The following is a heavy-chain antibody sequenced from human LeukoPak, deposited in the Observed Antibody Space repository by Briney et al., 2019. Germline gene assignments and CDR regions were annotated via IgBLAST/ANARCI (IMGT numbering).Heavy chain of an antibody. CDR3: GSGSYYFDY. CDR2: IYYSGST. V-gene: IGHV4-59*08. Sequence: SETLSLTCTVSGGSISSYYWSWIRQPPGKGLEWIGYIYYSGSTKYNPSLKSRVTISVDTSKNQFSLKLCSVTAADTAVYYCGSGSYYFDYWGQGTLVTVST. CDR1: GGSISSYY. D-gene: IGHD3-10*01. J-gene: IGHJ4*02.